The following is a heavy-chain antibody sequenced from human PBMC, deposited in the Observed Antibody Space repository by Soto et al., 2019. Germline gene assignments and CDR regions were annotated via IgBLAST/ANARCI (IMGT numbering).Heavy chain of an antibody. CDR3: ARDLHITGDWYFDL. CDR1: GFTFSSYS. J-gene: IGHJ2*01. CDR2: ISSSSSTI. Sequence: GGSLRLSCAASGFTFSSYSMNWVRQAPGKGLEWVSYISSSSSTIYYADSVKGRFTISRDNAKNSLYLQMNSLRAEDTAVYYCARDLHITGDWYFDLWGRGTLVTVSS. D-gene: IGHD1-20*01. V-gene: IGHV3-48*01.